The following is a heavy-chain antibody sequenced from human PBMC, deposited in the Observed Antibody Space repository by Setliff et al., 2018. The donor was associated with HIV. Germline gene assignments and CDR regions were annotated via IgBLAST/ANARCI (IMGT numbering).Heavy chain of an antibody. J-gene: IGHJ4*02. CDR2: SYYSSRT. CDR1: DASISTSNFL. D-gene: IGHD4-17*01. V-gene: IGHV4-39*02. CDR3: GRLETGPATSAYGPFNS. Sequence: KLSETLSLTCTVSDASISTSNFLWGWIRQSPGKGLGWVGSSYYSSRTDYNPSLKKRVTISADTSKNPLSLTLTSLTAADTAVYYCGRLETGPATSAYGPFNSWGQGKMVAVAS.